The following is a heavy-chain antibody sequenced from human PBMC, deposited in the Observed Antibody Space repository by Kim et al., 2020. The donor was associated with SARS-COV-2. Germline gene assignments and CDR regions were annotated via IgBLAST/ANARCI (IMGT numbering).Heavy chain of an antibody. CDR1: GGSISSYY. Sequence: SETLSLTCTVSGGSISSYYWSWIRQPPGKGLEWIGYIYYSGSTNYNPSLKSRVTISVDTSKNQFSLKLSSVTAADTAVYYCARGWRGYCSGGSCYYFDPWGQGTLVTVSS. CDR2: IYYSGST. J-gene: IGHJ5*02. D-gene: IGHD2-15*01. CDR3: ARGWRGYCSGGSCYYFDP. V-gene: IGHV4-59*13.